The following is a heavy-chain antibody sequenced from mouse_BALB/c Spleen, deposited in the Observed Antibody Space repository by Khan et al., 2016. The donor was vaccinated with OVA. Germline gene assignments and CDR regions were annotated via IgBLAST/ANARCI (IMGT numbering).Heavy chain of an antibody. D-gene: IGHD4-1*01. J-gene: IGHJ4*01. CDR2: ISYSDTT. Sequence: EVQLQESGPGLVKPSQSLSLTCTVTGYSITSDYAWNWIRQFPGNKLEWMGYISYSDTTTYTPSLKSRISITRDTSKNQFFLHLNSVTTEDTATYYWASELGRYYAMDYWGQGTSVTVSS. CDR1: GYSITSDYA. V-gene: IGHV3-2*02. CDR3: ASELGRYYAMDY.